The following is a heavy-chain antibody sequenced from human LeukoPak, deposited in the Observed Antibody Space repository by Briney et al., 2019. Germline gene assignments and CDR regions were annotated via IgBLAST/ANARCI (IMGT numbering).Heavy chain of an antibody. Sequence: GESLKISCKGSGYSFTSYWIGWVRQMPGKGLEWMGIIYPGDSDTRYSPSFQGQVTISADKSISTAYLQWSSLKASDTAMYYCARLTFEFDYGDYSGGIGWFDPWGQGTLVTVSS. V-gene: IGHV5-51*01. CDR1: GYSFTSYW. CDR3: ARLTFEFDYGDYSGGIGWFDP. CDR2: IYPGDSDT. D-gene: IGHD4-17*01. J-gene: IGHJ5*02.